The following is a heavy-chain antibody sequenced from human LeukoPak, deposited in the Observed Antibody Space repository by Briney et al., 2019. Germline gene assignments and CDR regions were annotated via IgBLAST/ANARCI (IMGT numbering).Heavy chain of an antibody. Sequence: SGPTLVNPTQALTLTCTFSGFSLSPSGMRVSWIRQPPGKALEWLARIDWDDDKYYSTSLKTRLTISKDTSKNQVVLTMTNMDTVDTATYYCARIRGSAEFDRWGQGTLVSVSS. V-gene: IGHV2-70*04. D-gene: IGHD1-14*01. CDR2: IDWDDDK. CDR1: GFSLSPSGMR. CDR3: ARIRGSAEFDR. J-gene: IGHJ4*01.